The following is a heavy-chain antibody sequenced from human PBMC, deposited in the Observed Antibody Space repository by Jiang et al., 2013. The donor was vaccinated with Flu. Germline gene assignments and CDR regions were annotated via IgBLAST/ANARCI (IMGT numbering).Heavy chain of an antibody. CDR2: IYYSGST. CDR3: ARRRYSYGYPYAFDI. J-gene: IGHJ3*02. D-gene: IGHD5-18*01. CDR1: GGSISSSSYY. Sequence: YGSGLVKPSETLSLTCTVSGGSISSSSYYWGWIRQPPGKGLEWIGSIYYSGSTYYNPSLKSRATISVDTSKNQFSLKLSSVTAADTAVYYCARRRYSYGYPYAFDIWGQGTMVTVSS. V-gene: IGHV4-39*01.